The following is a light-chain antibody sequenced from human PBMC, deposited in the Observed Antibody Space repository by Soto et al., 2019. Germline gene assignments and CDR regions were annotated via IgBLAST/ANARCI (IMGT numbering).Light chain of an antibody. Sequence: SLLTQSPATLSVSPGERATLSCRASQSVSSYLAWYQQKPGQAPRLLIYDASNRANGIPARFSGSGAGTDFTLTISSLEPEDFAVYYCQQRSTWPRWTFGQGTKVDIK. V-gene: IGKV3-11*01. CDR1: QSVSSY. J-gene: IGKJ1*01. CDR3: QQRSTWPRWT. CDR2: DAS.